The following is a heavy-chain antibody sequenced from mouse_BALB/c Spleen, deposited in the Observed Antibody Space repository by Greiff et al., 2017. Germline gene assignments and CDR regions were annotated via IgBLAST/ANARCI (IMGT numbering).Heavy chain of an antibody. CDR3: AREDYYGNWNY. D-gene: IGHD2-1*01. V-gene: IGHV2-6-7*01. J-gene: IGHJ2*01. Sequence: QVQLQQSGPGLVAPSQSLSITCTVSGFSLTGYGVNWVRQPPGKGLEWLGMIWGDGSTDYNSALKSRLSISKDNSKSQVFLKMNSLQTDDTARYYCAREDYYGNWNYWGQGTTLTVSS. CDR2: IWGDGST. CDR1: GFSLTGYG.